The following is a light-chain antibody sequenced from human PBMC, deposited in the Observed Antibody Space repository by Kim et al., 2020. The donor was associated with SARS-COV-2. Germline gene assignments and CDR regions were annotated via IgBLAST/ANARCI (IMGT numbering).Light chain of an antibody. CDR1: HGHYNSA. J-gene: IGLJ3*02. V-gene: IGLV4-69*01. CDR2: VNGDSSP. Sequence: ASVNRPCTPTHGHYNSAYAWPQHQPVKCPQYLMKVNGDSSPNKGDRIPARFSDSSSGAERYLPIPSRQSDDEADYYFQTWGPGIRVFGGGTQLTVL. CDR3: QTWGPGIRV.